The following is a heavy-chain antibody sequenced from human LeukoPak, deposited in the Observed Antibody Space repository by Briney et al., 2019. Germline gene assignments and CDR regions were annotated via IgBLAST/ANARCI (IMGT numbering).Heavy chain of an antibody. CDR2: INPNSGGT. CDR3: ARDKADYYGSGSYYNSLDY. Sequence: ASVKVSCKASGYTFTSYGISWVRQAPGQGLEWMGWINPNSGGTNYAQKFQGRVTMTRDTSISTAYMELSRLRSDDTAVYYCARDKADYYGSGSYYNSLDYWGQGTLVTVSS. V-gene: IGHV1-2*02. CDR1: GYTFTSYG. J-gene: IGHJ4*02. D-gene: IGHD3-10*01.